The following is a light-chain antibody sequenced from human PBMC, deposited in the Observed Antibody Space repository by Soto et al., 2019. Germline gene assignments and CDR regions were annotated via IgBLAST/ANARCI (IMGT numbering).Light chain of an antibody. CDR2: RNS. J-gene: IGLJ3*02. CDR3: AVWDDSLSAWV. V-gene: IGLV1-47*01. Sequence: QSVLTQPPSASGTPGQRVTISCSGRSSNIGSDYVYWYQQLPGTAPKLLIYRNSQRPSGVPDRFSGSKSGTSASLAISGLRSEDEADYYCAVWDDSLSAWVFGGGTKVTVL. CDR1: SSNIGSDY.